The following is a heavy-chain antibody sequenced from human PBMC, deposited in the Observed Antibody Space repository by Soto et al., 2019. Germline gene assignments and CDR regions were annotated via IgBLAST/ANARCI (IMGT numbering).Heavy chain of an antibody. Sequence: GGSLRLSCAASGFTFSSYAMHWVRQAPGKGLEWVAVISYDGSNKYYADSVKGRFTISRDNSKNTLYLQMNSLRAEDTAVYYCARVMIVVVIDNPFDYWGQGTLVTVSS. CDR2: ISYDGSNK. CDR3: ARVMIVVVIDNPFDY. J-gene: IGHJ4*02. V-gene: IGHV3-30-3*01. D-gene: IGHD3-22*01. CDR1: GFTFSSYA.